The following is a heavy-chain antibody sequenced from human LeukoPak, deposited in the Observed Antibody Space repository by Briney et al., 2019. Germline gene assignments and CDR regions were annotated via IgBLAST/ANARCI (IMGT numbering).Heavy chain of an antibody. CDR3: AREGYDSSGYSNWFDP. CDR2: INHSGST. J-gene: IGHJ5*02. D-gene: IGHD3-22*01. Sequence: PSETLSLTCAVYGGSFSGYYWSWIRQPPGKGLEWIGEINHSGSTNYNPSLKSRVTISVDTSKNQFSLKLSSVTAADTAVYYCAREGYDSSGYSNWFDPWGQGTLVTVSS. CDR1: GGSFSGYY. V-gene: IGHV4-34*01.